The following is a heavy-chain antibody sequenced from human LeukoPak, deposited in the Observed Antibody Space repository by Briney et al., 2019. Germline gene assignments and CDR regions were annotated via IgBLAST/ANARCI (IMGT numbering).Heavy chain of an antibody. CDR3: AREDPRVYGDYGAY. CDR2: IIPILGIA. Sequence: GASVKVSCKASGYTFANFGLSWVRQAPGQGLEWMGRIIPILGIANYAQKFQGRVTITADKSTSTAYMELSSLRSEDTAVYYCAREDPRVYGDYGAYWGQGTLVTVSS. CDR1: GYTFANFG. J-gene: IGHJ4*02. V-gene: IGHV1-69*04. D-gene: IGHD4-17*01.